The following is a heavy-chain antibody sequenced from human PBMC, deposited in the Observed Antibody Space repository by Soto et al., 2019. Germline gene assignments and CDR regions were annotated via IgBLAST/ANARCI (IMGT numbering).Heavy chain of an antibody. V-gene: IGHV1-46*01. J-gene: IGHJ6*02. CDR2: INPSGGST. CDR1: GYTFTSYY. D-gene: IGHD5-12*01. CDR3: ARISRYDVNYGMDV. Sequence: QVQLVQSGAEVKKRGASVKVSCKASGYTFTSYYMHWVRQAPGQGLEWMGIINPSGGSTSYAQKFQGGVTMTSGTSKRTVYMGLSSLKSEGTAVYYCARISRYDVNYGMDVWGQGTTVTVSS.